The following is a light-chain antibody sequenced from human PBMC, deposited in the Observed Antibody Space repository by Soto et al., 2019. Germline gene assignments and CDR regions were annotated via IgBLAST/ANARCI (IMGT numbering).Light chain of an antibody. CDR3: CSYAGSYPLYV. CDR1: SRDVGGYNY. J-gene: IGLJ1*01. Sequence: QSVLTQPRSVSGSPGQSVTISCTGTSRDVGGYNYVSWYQQHPGKAPKLMIYDVSKRPSGVPDRFSGSKSGNTASLTISGLQAEDEADYYCCSYAGSYPLYVFGTGTKVTVL. V-gene: IGLV2-11*01. CDR2: DVS.